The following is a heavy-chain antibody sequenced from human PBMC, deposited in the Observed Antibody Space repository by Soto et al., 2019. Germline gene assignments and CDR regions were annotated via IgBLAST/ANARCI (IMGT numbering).Heavy chain of an antibody. V-gene: IGHV4-31*03. CDR1: GDSISRGGYY. Sequence: QVQLQESGPGLVKPSQTLSLSCTVSGDSISRGGYYWNWIRQHPRKGMEWIGYIYHSGSTNYNPSLKSRVTISVDTSKNQLSLDLTNVTAADTAVYYCVRDGAGADGLGWFGPWGQGILVTVSS. D-gene: IGHD3-10*01. J-gene: IGHJ5*02. CDR2: IYHSGST. CDR3: VRDGAGADGLGWFGP.